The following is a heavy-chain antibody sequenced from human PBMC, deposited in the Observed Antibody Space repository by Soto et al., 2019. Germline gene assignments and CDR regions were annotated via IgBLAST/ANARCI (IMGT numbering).Heavy chain of an antibody. D-gene: IGHD3-22*01. CDR3: ARPRYDGSGTPFDY. CDR2: INTDGSST. CDR1: GFTFSSYW. Sequence: EVQLVESGGGLVQPGGSLRLSCAASGFTFSSYWMHWVRQVPGKGLVWVSRINTDGSSTSYADSVKGRFTISRDNAKNTLYLQMNSLLAEATSVYYCARPRYDGSGTPFDYWGQGTLVTVSS. J-gene: IGHJ4*02. V-gene: IGHV3-74*01.